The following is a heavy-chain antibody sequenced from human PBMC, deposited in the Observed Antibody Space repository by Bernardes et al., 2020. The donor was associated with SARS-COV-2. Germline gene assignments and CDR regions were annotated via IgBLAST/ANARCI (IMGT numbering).Heavy chain of an antibody. J-gene: IGHJ6*02. Sequence: GGSLRLSCAASGFTFDDYAMHWVRQAPGKGLEWVSGISWNSGSIGYADSVKGRFTISRDNAKNSLYLQMNSLRAEDTALYYCASITMVRGVTYGMDVWGQGTTVTVSS. CDR3: ASITMVRGVTYGMDV. CDR2: ISWNSGSI. D-gene: IGHD3-10*01. V-gene: IGHV3-9*01. CDR1: GFTFDDYA.